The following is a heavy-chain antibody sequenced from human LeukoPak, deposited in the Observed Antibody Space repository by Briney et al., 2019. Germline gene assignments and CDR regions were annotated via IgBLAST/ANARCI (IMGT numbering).Heavy chain of an antibody. CDR1: GFIFSSAW. V-gene: IGHV3-15*01. J-gene: IGHJ4*02. D-gene: IGHD3-3*01. Sequence: GGSLRLSCAASGFIFSSAWMNWVRQSPGKGLEWVGHIKTETDGWTTDYAAPVKGRFTISRDDSKNTVYLQMNSLKTEDTAVYYCATTHYNFYDLDHWGQGTLVTVSS. CDR3: ATTHYNFYDLDH. CDR2: IKTETDGWTT.